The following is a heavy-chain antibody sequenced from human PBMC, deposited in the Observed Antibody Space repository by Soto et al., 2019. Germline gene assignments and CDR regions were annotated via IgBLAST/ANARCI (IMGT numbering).Heavy chain of an antibody. V-gene: IGHV3-74*01. CDR2: VGGDGSHT. J-gene: IGHJ6*02. CDR3: VRGSDAWSGMDV. Sequence: EVQLVESGGGLVQPGGSLRLSCAASGFTFSRYWMYWIRQTPGKGLVWVSRVGGDGSHTNYEESVKGRFTISRDNAKNTVYVQMNSLRAEDTGVYYCVRGSDAWSGMDVWGQGTTVTVSS. CDR1: GFTFSRYW. D-gene: IGHD3-3*01.